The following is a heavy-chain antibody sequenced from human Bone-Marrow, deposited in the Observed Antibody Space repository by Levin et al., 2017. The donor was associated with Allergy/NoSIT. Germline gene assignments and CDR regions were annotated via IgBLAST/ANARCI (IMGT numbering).Heavy chain of an antibody. CDR3: ARWADCGGDCYFLDY. V-gene: IGHV4-59*01. CDR2: IYSSGTT. J-gene: IGHJ4*02. CDR1: GGSIRNYY. D-gene: IGHD2-21*01. Sequence: GSLRLSCSVSGGSIRNYYWSWIRQPPGKGLEWIGQIYSSGTTDYNPSLKSRVTISVDTSKNQFSVKLSSVTAADTAVYFCARWADCGGDCYFLDYWGQGTLATVSS.